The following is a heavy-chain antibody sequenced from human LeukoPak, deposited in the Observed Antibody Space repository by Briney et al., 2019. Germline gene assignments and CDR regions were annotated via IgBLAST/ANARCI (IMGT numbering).Heavy chain of an antibody. CDR2: ISSSSSYI. CDR3: ARDAYYYASRGSP. CDR1: GFTFSSYS. V-gene: IGHV3-21*01. J-gene: IGHJ5*02. Sequence: GGSLRLSCAASGFTFSSYSMNWVRQAPGKRLAWVSCISSSSSYIYYADSMKGRVTISRDNAKNSLYLQMNNLRADNTAVYYCARDAYYYASRGSPWGQGTLVTVSS. D-gene: IGHD3-22*01.